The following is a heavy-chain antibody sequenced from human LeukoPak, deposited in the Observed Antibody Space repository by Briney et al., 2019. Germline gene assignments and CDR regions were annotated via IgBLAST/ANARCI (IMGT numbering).Heavy chain of an antibody. V-gene: IGHV4-34*01. CDR1: GGSFSGYY. D-gene: IGHD1-1*01. CDR3: ARHGYTDAFDI. CDR2: INHSGST. Sequence: PSETLSLTRAVYGGSFSGYYWSWIRQPPGKGLEWIGEINHSGSTNYNPSLTSRVTISVDTSKNQFSLKLSSVTAADTAVYYCARHGYTDAFDIWGQGTMVTVSS. J-gene: IGHJ3*02.